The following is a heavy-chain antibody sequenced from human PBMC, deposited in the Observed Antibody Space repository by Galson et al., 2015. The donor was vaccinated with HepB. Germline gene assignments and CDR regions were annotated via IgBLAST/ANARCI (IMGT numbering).Heavy chain of an antibody. D-gene: IGHD3-10*01. CDR1: GGSISSYY. V-gene: IGHV4-59*12. Sequence: LSLTCTVSGGSISSYYWSWIRQPPGKGLEWIGYIYYSGNTNYNPSLKSRVTISVDTSKNQFSLKLSSVTAADTAVYYCARGYYGSGSLFGRGNWFDPWGQGTLVTVSS. J-gene: IGHJ5*02. CDR3: ARGYYGSGSLFGRGNWFDP. CDR2: IYYSGNT.